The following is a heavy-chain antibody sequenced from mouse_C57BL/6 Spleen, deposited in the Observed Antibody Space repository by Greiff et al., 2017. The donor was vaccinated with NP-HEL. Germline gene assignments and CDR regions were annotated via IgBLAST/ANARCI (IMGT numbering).Heavy chain of an antibody. Sequence: QVQLQQSGPELVKPGASVKISCKASGYAFSSSWMNWVKQRPGKGLEWIGRIYPGDGDTNYNGKFKGKATLTADKSSSTAYMQLSSLTSEDSAVYFCARYHFDYWGQGTTLTVSS. J-gene: IGHJ2*01. CDR1: GYAFSSSW. V-gene: IGHV1-82*01. CDR3: ARYHFDY. CDR2: IYPGDGDT.